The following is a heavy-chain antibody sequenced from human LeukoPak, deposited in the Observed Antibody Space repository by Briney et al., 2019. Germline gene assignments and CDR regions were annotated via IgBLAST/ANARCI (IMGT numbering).Heavy chain of an antibody. V-gene: IGHV3-30*02. CDR1: GFTFSSYG. D-gene: IGHD3-22*01. J-gene: IGHJ4*02. CDR2: IRYDVSSK. CDR3: AKATNDPSGYHIDY. Sequence: GGSLRPSCAASGFTFSSYGMHWVRQAPGKGLEWVAFIRYDVSSKYYADSVKGRFTISRDNSKNTLYLQMNSLRAEDTAVYYCAKATNDPSGYHIDYWGQGTLVTVSS.